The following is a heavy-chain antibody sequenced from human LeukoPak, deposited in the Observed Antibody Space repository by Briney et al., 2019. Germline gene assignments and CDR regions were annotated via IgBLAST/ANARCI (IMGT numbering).Heavy chain of an antibody. CDR3: ARAEWLYSSSFDY. CDR2: IYTSGST. D-gene: IGHD6-6*01. V-gene: IGHV4-61*02. J-gene: IGHJ4*02. CDR1: GGSISSGSYY. Sequence: MASETLSLTCTVSGGSISSGSYYWSWIRQPAGKGLEWIGRIYTSGSTNYNPSLKSRVTISVDTSKNQLSLKLSSVTAAGTAVYYCARAEWLYSSSFDYWGQGTLVTVSS.